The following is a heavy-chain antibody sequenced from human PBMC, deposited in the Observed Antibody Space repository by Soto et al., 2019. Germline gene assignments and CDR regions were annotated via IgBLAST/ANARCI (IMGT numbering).Heavy chain of an antibody. J-gene: IGHJ4*02. V-gene: IGHV3-30*14. D-gene: IGHD2-15*01. CDR2: ISHDGHVP. Sequence: QVHLGESGGGVVQPEKSLRLSCAVSGLSFSSHAMYWVRQAPGKGLEWVAGISHDGHVPFYADSVKGRFIIVRDNSRNTLDLQMNNLKTEYTAVYYCVRDFYREVDFFDYWGQGTLVTVSS. CDR1: GLSFSSHA. CDR3: VRDFYREVDFFDY.